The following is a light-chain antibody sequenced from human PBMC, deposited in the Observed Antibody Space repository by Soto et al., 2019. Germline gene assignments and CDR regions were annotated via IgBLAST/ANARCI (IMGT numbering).Light chain of an antibody. CDR1: QSVSSSY. CDR2: GAS. J-gene: IGKJ1*01. V-gene: IGKV3-20*01. CDR3: QQYGSSLFT. Sequence: EIVLTQSPGTLSLSPGERATLSCRASQSVSSSYLAWYQQKPGQAPRLLIYGASSRATGIPDRFSGSGSGTDLTLTISRLEPEDFALYYCQQYGSSLFTFGQGTKVEIK.